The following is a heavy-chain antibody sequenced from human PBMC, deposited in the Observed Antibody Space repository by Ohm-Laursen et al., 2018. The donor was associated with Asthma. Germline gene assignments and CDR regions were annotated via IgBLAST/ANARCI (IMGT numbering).Heavy chain of an antibody. CDR1: GYTFTGYY. V-gene: IGHV1-2*02. J-gene: IGHJ4*02. CDR2: INPNSGGT. D-gene: IGHD4-23*01. CDR3: ARDTGVGGGNSIDY. Sequence: GSSVKVSCKASGYTFTGYYMHWVRQAPGQGLEWMGWINPNSGGTNYAQKFQGRVTMTRDTSTSTLYMELSGLRSEDTAVYFCARDTGVGGGNSIDYWGQGTLVTVSS.